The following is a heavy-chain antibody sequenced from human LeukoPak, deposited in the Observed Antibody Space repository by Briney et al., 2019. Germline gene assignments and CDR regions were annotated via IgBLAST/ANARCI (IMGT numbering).Heavy chain of an antibody. CDR3: AKSLIYCSSTSCYAVDY. CDR1: GFTFSSYA. CDR2: ISGSGGST. V-gene: IGHV3-23*01. D-gene: IGHD2-2*01. J-gene: IGHJ4*02. Sequence: GGSLRLSCAASGFTFSSYAMSWVRQAPGKGLEWVSAISGSGGSTYYADSVKGRFTISRDNSKNTLHLQMNSLRAEDTAVYYCAKSLIYCSSTSCYAVDYWGQGTLVTVSS.